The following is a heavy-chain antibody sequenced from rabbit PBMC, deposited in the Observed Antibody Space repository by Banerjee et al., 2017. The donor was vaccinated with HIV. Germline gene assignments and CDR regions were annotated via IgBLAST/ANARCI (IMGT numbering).Heavy chain of an antibody. CDR3: ARSASYAVKL. Sequence: QSLEESGGDLVKPGASLTLTCTASGFSFSSSYYMCWVRQALGKGLEWIACIYAGSSGSSYYASWAKGRFTISKTSSTTVDLKMTRLTVADTATYFCARSASYAVKLWGPGTLVTVS. CDR1: GFSFSSSYY. CDR2: IYAGSSGSS. V-gene: IGHV1S40*01. D-gene: IGHD4-2*01. J-gene: IGHJ4*01.